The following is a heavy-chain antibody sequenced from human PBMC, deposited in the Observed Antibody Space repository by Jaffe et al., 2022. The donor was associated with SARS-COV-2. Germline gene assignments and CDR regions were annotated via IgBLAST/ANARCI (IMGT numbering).Heavy chain of an antibody. CDR1: GGSISSGSYY. J-gene: IGHJ4*02. CDR3: ASYSGYEDFDY. V-gene: IGHV4-61*02. CDR2: IYTSGST. Sequence: QVQLQESGPGLVKPSQTLSLTCTVSGGSISSGSYYWSWIRQPAGKGLEWIGRIYTSGSTNYNPSLKSRVTISVDTSKNQFSLKLSSVTAADTAVYYCASYSGYEDFDYWGQGTLVTVSS. D-gene: IGHD5-12*01.